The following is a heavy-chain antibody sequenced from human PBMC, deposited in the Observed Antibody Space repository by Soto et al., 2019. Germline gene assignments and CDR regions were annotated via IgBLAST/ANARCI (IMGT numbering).Heavy chain of an antibody. CDR2: MLVGGST. Sequence: EVQMLESGGGLVQPGGSLRLSCAASGFTCSSYDMSWVRQAPGKGLEWVSTMLVGGSTYYPDSVKGRFTISRDNSKNTLFLQMNSLTAGDTAVYYCAKPTATGGGAFDICGQGTMVTVSS. D-gene: IGHD2-8*02. V-gene: IGHV3-23*01. J-gene: IGHJ3*02. CDR3: AKPTATGGGAFDI. CDR1: GFTCSSYD.